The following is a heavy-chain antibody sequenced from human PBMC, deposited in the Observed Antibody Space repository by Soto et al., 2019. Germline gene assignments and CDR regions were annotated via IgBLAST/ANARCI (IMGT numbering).Heavy chain of an antibody. CDR1: GCSVSSGSYY. CDR3: ARDTELPYYYYYGMDV. D-gene: IGHD3-10*01. V-gene: IGHV4-61*01. CDR2: IYYSGST. Sequence: PSETLSLTCTVSGCSVSSGSYYWSWIRQPPGKGREWIGYIYYSGSTNYNPSLKSRVTISVDTSKKQFSLKLSSVTAADTAVYYCARDTELPYYYYYGMDVWGQGTTVTVSS. J-gene: IGHJ6*02.